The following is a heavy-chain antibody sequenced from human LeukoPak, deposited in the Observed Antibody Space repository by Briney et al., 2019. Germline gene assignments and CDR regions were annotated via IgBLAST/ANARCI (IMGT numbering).Heavy chain of an antibody. CDR2: IYYSGST. Sequence: LRLSCTGSGITFENYWMTWVRQAPGEGLEWIGSIYYSGSTYYNPSLKSRVTISVDTSKNQFSLKLSSVTAADTAVYYCARRHQLVQFDYWGHGTLVTVSS. CDR1: GITFENYW. V-gene: IGHV4-39*01. D-gene: IGHD6-13*01. CDR3: ARRHQLVQFDY. J-gene: IGHJ4*01.